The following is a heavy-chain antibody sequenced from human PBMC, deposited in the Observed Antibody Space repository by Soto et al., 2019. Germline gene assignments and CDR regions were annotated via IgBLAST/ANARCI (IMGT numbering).Heavy chain of an antibody. J-gene: IGHJ5*02. V-gene: IGHV4-39*01. Sequence: SETLSLTCTVSGASISVHSYYWTWIRQPPGKGLEWIGSSYYSGTTYFNPSLKSRATISVDTSKNQFSLRLTSVTATDTAIYYCTRRYNWNANYFDPWGPGALVTVSS. CDR1: GASISVHSYY. CDR2: SYYSGTT. CDR3: TRRYNWNANYFDP. D-gene: IGHD1-20*01.